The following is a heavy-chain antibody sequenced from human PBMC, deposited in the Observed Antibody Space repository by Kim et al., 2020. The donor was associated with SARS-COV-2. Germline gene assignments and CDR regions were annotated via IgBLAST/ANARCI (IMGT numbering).Heavy chain of an antibody. CDR3: ARGPSWYVTHYPNLDY. D-gene: IGHD6-13*01. Sequence: QKLQGRVTMTTDTSTGTAYMELTSLRSDDTAVYYCARGPSWYVTHYPNLDYWGQGTLVTVSS. V-gene: IGHV1-18*01. J-gene: IGHJ4*02.